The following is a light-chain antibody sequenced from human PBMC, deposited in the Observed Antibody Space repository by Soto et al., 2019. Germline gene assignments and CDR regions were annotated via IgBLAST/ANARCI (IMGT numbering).Light chain of an antibody. V-gene: IGLV1-44*01. CDR1: SSNIGGKT. Sequence: QPVLTQPPSASGAPGQRITISCSGSSSNIGGKTVNWYQQLPGTAPKLLIYTNNQRPSGVPDRFSRSKSGTSASLAISGLQSEDEADYFCASWDDSLNGVVFGGGTKLTVL. J-gene: IGLJ2*01. CDR2: TNN. CDR3: ASWDDSLNGVV.